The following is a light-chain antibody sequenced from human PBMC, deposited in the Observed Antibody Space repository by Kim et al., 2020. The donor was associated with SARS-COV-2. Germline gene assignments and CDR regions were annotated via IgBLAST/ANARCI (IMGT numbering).Light chain of an antibody. J-gene: IGLJ2*01. V-gene: IGLV3-1*01. CDR3: QAWDSSTNVV. CDR2: QDS. CDR1: KLGDKY. Sequence: VSPGQTASITCSGDKLGDKYACWYQQKPGQSHVLVIYQDSKRPSGIPERFSGSNSGNTATLTISGTQAMDEADYYCQAWDSSTNVVFGGGTKLTVL.